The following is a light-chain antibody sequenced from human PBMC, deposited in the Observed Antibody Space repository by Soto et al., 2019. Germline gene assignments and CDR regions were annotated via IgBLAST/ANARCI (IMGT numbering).Light chain of an antibody. J-gene: IGLJ3*02. V-gene: IGLV4-69*01. Sequence: QSVLTQSPSASASLGASVKLTCTLSSGHSSYTIAWHQQQPEKGPRYLMTLNSDGSHSKGDGIPDRFSGSSSGAERYLSISSLQSEDEAEYYCQTWGTGIEVFGGGTKVTVL. CDR2: LNSDGSH. CDR3: QTWGTGIEV. CDR1: SGHSSYT.